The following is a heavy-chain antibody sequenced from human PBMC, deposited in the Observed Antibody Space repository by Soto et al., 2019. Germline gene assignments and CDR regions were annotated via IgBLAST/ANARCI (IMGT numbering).Heavy chain of an antibody. J-gene: IGHJ6*02. V-gene: IGHV1-69*06. CDR2: IVPLFGTA. CDR3: ARGDDLDYYDTVDV. D-gene: IGHD3-16*01. Sequence: QVQLVQSGAEVKTPGSSVKVSCKASGGTFSNHAVSWVRQAPGQGLEWMGGIVPLFGTANYAPKFQGRVTITADKSTNTAYMELRSLTSEDTAGYYCARGDDLDYYDTVDVWGQGTTVTVSS. CDR1: GGTFSNHA.